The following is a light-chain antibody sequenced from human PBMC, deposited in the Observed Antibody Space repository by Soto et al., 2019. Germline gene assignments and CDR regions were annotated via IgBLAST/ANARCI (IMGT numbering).Light chain of an antibody. V-gene: IGLV2-23*02. CDR2: EVT. CDR1: SSDVGTYNL. Sequence: QSVLTQPASVSGSPGQSITISCSGTSSDVGTYNLFSWYQQYPGKAPRLMIYEVTKRPSGVSNRFSGSKSGNTASLTISGLQPEDEADYYCCSYAGSSSSIFGTGTKLTVL. J-gene: IGLJ1*01. CDR3: CSYAGSSSSI.